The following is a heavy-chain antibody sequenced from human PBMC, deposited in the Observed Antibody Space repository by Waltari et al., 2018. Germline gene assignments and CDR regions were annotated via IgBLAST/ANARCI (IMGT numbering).Heavy chain of an antibody. CDR2: IYYSGST. Sequence: QVQLQESGPGLVKPSETLSLTCTVSGGSISSYYWSWIRQPPGKGLEWIGYIYYSGSTNYNPSLKSRVTISVDTSKNQFSLKLSSVTAAVTAVYYCARGWYYYYYMDVWGKGTTVTVSS. CDR1: GGSISSYY. CDR3: ARGWYYYYYMDV. J-gene: IGHJ6*03. V-gene: IGHV4-59*01.